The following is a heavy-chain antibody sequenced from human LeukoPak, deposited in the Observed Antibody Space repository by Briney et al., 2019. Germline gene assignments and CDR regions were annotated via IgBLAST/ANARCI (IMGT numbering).Heavy chain of an antibody. CDR3: ARTQWLVRTGGDY. CDR1: GYTFTGYY. V-gene: IGHV1-2*02. Sequence: GASVKVSCKASGYTFTGYYMHWVRQAPGQGLEWMGWINPNSGGTNYAQKFQGRVTMTRDTSISTAYMELRSLRSDDTAVYYCARTQWLVRTGGDYWGQGTLVTVSS. CDR2: INPNSGGT. J-gene: IGHJ4*02. D-gene: IGHD6-19*01.